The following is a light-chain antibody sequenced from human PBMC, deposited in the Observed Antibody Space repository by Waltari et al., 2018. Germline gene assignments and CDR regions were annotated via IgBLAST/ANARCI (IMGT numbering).Light chain of an antibody. Sequence: EIVLTQSPGTLSLSPGERATLPCRASQSVYTFLAWYQQKPDQPPRLLIYETSKRATGTPARFSGSGSGTDFTLTISSLEPEDSAVYYCQQRANWPPLTFGGGTKVEI. V-gene: IGKV3-11*01. J-gene: IGKJ4*01. CDR1: QSVYTF. CDR2: ETS. CDR3: QQRANWPPLT.